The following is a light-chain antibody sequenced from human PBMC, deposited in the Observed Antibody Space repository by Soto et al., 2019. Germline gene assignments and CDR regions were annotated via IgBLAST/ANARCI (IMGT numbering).Light chain of an antibody. V-gene: IGLV2-11*01. J-gene: IGLJ3*02. CDR3: CSSAGSYTAV. CDR2: DVS. CDR1: SSDVGGYNY. Sequence: QSALTQPRSVSGSPGQSVTISCTGTSSDVGGYNYVSWYQQHPGKAPKLMIYDVSKWPSGVPDRFSGSKSGNTASLTISGLQAEDEAHYYCCSSAGSYTAVFGGGTKLTVL.